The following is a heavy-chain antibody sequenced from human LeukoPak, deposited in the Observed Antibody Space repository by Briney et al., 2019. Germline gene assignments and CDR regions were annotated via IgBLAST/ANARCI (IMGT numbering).Heavy chain of an antibody. Sequence: SQTLSLTCTVSGGSISSGSYYWSWIRQPAGKRLEWIGRIYSSGSTNYNPSLKSRVTISVDTSKNQFSLKLSSVTAADTAVYHCASTRNYDLWSGSGYFDLWGRGTLVTVSS. V-gene: IGHV4-61*02. CDR1: GGSISSGSYY. D-gene: IGHD3-3*01. CDR2: IYSSGST. J-gene: IGHJ2*01. CDR3: ASTRNYDLWSGSGYFDL.